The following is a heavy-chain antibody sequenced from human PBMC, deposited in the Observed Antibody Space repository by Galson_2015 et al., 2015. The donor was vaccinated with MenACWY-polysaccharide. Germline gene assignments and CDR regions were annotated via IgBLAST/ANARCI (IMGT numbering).Heavy chain of an antibody. J-gene: IGHJ3*02. CDR2: IYPGDSDT. V-gene: IGHV5-51*01. CDR1: GYSFSTFC. Sequence: QSGAEVKKPGESLKISCKGSGYSFSTFCIGWVRQMPGKGLEWMGIIYPGDSDTRYSPSFQGQVIISADKSTNTAYLQWSSLKASDTAMYYCTRHRAADGTIDAFEIWGQGTMVTVSS. D-gene: IGHD1-1*01. CDR3: TRHRAADGTIDAFEI.